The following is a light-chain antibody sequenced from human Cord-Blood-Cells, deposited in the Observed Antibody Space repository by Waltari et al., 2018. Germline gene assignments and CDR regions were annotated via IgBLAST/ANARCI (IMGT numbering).Light chain of an antibody. J-gene: IGKJ3*01. Sequence: IQLTQPPSSLSASVGDRVTLTCRASQGISSYLAWYQQKPEKAPTLLIYAASILESGVPSRFSGSGSGTDVTLTISSLQPEDFATYYCQQLNSYPFTFGPGTKVDSK. V-gene: IGKV1-9*01. CDR2: AAS. CDR3: QQLNSYPFT. CDR1: QGISSY.